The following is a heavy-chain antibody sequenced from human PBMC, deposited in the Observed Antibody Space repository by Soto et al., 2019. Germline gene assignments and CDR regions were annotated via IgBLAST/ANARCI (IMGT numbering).Heavy chain of an antibody. Sequence: KPSETLSLTCTVSGGSISRGDYYWSWIRQPPGKGLEWIGYIYYSGSTYYNPSLKSRVTISVDTSKNQFSLKLSSVTAADTAVYYCARYYYGSGSYGYYYYGMDVWGQGTTVTVSS. J-gene: IGHJ6*02. V-gene: IGHV4-30-4*01. CDR3: ARYYYGSGSYGYYYYGMDV. CDR2: IYYSGST. D-gene: IGHD3-10*01. CDR1: GGSISRGDYY.